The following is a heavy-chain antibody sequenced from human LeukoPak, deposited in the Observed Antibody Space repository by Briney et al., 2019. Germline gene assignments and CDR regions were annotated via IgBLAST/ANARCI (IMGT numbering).Heavy chain of an antibody. V-gene: IGHV3-74*01. CDR2: VKTDGSSS. D-gene: IGHD3-22*01. CDR1: GFTFNTYY. J-gene: IGHJ4*02. Sequence: GGSLRLSCAATGFTFNTYYIHWVRQAPGKGLVWVSRVKTDGSSSNYADSVKGRFTISRDNAKNTVYLQMNSLRAEDTAVYYCARDLRSSGYYAFDYWGQGTLVTVSS. CDR3: ARDLRSSGYYAFDY.